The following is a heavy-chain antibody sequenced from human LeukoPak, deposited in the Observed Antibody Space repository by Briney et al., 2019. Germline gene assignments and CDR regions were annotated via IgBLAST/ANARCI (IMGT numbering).Heavy chain of an antibody. CDR1: GFTFNSYW. D-gene: IGHD3-3*01. CDR3: VSDLCGGDDQ. J-gene: IGHJ5*02. Sequence: HPGGSLRLSCAASGFTFNSYWMHWVRQAPRKGLVWVSRIDEDGKTIDYADSVKGRFTISRDNAKDTLYLQMSSLRDEDTAVYYCVSDLCGGDDQWGRGTLVTVSS. CDR2: IDEDGKTI. V-gene: IGHV3-74*01.